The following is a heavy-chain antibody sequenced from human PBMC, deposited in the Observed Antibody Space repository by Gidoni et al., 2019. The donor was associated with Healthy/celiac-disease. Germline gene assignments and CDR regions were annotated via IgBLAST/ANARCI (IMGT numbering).Heavy chain of an antibody. V-gene: IGHV3-15*01. CDR1: GFTFSNAW. Sequence: EVQLVESGGGLVKPGGSLRLSCAASGFTFSNAWMSWVRQAPGKGLEWVGRIKSKTDGGTTDYAAPVKGRFTISRDDSKNTLYLQMNSLKTEDTAVYYCTTDSYPWDSSGWYVGWFDPWGQGTLVTVSS. CDR3: TTDSYPWDSSGWYVGWFDP. J-gene: IGHJ5*02. CDR2: IKSKTDGGTT. D-gene: IGHD6-19*01.